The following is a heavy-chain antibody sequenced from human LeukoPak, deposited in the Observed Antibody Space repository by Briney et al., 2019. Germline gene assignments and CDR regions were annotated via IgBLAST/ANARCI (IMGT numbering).Heavy chain of an antibody. CDR3: ARVFRSATFDY. CDR1: GYSISSGYF. D-gene: IGHD3-3*01. CDR2: IYHSGST. Sequence: SETLSLTCSVSGYSISSGYFWGWIRQPPGKGLEWIGNIYHSGSTYYNPSLKSRATVFVDTSKNQFSLRLTSMTVADTAVYYCARVFRSATFDYWGQGSRVTASS. J-gene: IGHJ4*02. V-gene: IGHV4-38-2*02.